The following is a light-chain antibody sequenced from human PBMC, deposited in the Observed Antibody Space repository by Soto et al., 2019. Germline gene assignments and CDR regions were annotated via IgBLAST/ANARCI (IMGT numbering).Light chain of an antibody. CDR3: SSYTSSSTLEV. CDR2: EVS. CDR1: SSDVGGYNY. J-gene: IGLJ1*01. V-gene: IGLV2-14*01. Sequence: QSALTQPASVSGSPGQSITISCTGTSSDVGGYNYVSWYQRHPGKAPKLMIYEVSNRPSGVSNRFSGSKSGNTASLTISGLQAEDEADYYCSSYTSSSTLEVFGTGTKVTVL.